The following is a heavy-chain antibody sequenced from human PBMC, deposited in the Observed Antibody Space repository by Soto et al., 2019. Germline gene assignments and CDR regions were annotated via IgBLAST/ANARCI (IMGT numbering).Heavy chain of an antibody. CDR1: GGSIASDNW. Sequence: QVQLQESGPGLVRPSGTLSLTCTFSGGSIASDNWWTWVRQPPGRGLEWIGEMYHSGTTNYSPSLKRRVTILIDESKNQFSLKLTSVTAADTARYYCARASASSMLRGVIINWGQGTLVTVSS. CDR3: ARASASSMLRGVIIN. D-gene: IGHD3-10*01. J-gene: IGHJ4*02. CDR2: MYHSGTT. V-gene: IGHV4-4*02.